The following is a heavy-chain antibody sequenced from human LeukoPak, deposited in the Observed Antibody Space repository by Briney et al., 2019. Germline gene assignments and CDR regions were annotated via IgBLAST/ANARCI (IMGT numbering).Heavy chain of an antibody. J-gene: IGHJ3*02. CDR1: GFTFSTYS. D-gene: IGHD6-13*01. Sequence: GGSLRLSCAASGFTFSTYSMNWVRQAPGRGLEWVSYSSTSRTTYYADSVKGRFTISRDNAKNSLYLQMNSLRAEDTAVYYCAKDRAAAGNGAFDIWGQGTMVTVSS. CDR2: SSTSRTT. V-gene: IGHV3-48*01. CDR3: AKDRAAAGNGAFDI.